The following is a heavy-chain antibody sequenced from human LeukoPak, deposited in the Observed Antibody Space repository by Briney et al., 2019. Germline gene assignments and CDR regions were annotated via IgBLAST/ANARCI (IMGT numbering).Heavy chain of an antibody. V-gene: IGHV1-69*05. CDR2: IIPIFGTA. Sequence: ASVKVSCKASGGTFSSYAISWVRQAPGQGLEWMGGIIPIFGTANYAQKLQGRVTMTTDTSTSTAYMELRSLRSDDTAVYYCARDPGEPLNWFDPWGQGTLVTVSS. D-gene: IGHD3-16*01. CDR3: ARDPGEPLNWFDP. CDR1: GGTFSSYA. J-gene: IGHJ5*02.